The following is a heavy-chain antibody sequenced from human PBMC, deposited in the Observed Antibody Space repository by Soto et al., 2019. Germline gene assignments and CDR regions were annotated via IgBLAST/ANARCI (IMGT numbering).Heavy chain of an antibody. CDR2: TRNKVNSYTT. CDR1: GFTFSDHY. J-gene: IGHJ4*02. CDR3: VLMSYSSGWYPAH. Sequence: GGSLRLSCAASGFTFSDHYMDWVRQAPGKGLEWVGRTRNKVNSYTTEYAASVKGRFTISRDDSKSSLYVQMNSLKTEDTAIYHCVLMSYSSGWYPAHWGQGTLVTVSS. V-gene: IGHV3-72*01. D-gene: IGHD6-19*01.